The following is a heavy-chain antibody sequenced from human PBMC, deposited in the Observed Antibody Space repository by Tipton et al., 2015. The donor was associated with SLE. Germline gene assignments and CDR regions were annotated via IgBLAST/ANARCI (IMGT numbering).Heavy chain of an antibody. CDR2: IYHSGTA. Sequence: TLSLTCAVYGGSFSGYYWSWIRQPPGKGLEWIGSIYHSGTAYYNPPLKSRVTISVDTSKNQISLKLSSVTAADTAVYYCARSPKSNYHWFGPWGQGALVTVSS. CDR3: ARSPKSNYHWFGP. CDR1: GGSFSGYY. D-gene: IGHD4-11*01. V-gene: IGHV4-34*01. J-gene: IGHJ5*02.